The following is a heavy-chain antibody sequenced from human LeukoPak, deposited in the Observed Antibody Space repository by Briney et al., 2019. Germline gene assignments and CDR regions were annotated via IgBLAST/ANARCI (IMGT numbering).Heavy chain of an antibody. J-gene: IGHJ6*03. D-gene: IGHD3-10*01. V-gene: IGHV4-4*02. Sequence: SGTLSLTCAVSGGSISSSNWWSWVRQPPGKGLEWIGEIYHSGSTNYNPSLKSRVTISVDKSKNQFSLKLSSVTAADTAVYYCARGRSSMVRGYYYYYMDVWGKGTTVTISS. CDR3: ARGRSSMVRGYYYYYMDV. CDR2: IYHSGST. CDR1: GGSISSSNW.